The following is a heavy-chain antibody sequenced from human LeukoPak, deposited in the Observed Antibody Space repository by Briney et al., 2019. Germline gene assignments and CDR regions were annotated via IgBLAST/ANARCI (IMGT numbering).Heavy chain of an antibody. CDR3: TTDPWGYFDWLYYRNY. D-gene: IGHD3-9*01. Sequence: GGSLRLSCAASGFTFSNAWMNWVRQAPGKGLEWVGRIKSKTDGGTTDYAAPVKGRFTISRDDSKNTLYLQMNSLKAEDTAVYYCTTDPWGYFDWLYYRNYWGQGTLVTVSS. CDR1: GFTFSNAW. J-gene: IGHJ4*02. CDR2: IKSKTDGGTT. V-gene: IGHV3-15*07.